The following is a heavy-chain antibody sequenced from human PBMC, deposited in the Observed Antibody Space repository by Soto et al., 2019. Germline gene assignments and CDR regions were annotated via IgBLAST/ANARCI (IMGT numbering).Heavy chain of an antibody. CDR3: ARRGHWGYEAFDI. Sequence: SETLSLTCAVYGGSFSGYYWSWIRQPPGKGLEWIGEINHSGSTNYNPSLKSRVTISVDTSKNQFSLKLSSVTAADTAVYYCARRGHWGYEAFDIWGQGTMVTVSS. V-gene: IGHV4-34*01. D-gene: IGHD7-27*01. J-gene: IGHJ3*02. CDR1: GGSFSGYY. CDR2: INHSGST.